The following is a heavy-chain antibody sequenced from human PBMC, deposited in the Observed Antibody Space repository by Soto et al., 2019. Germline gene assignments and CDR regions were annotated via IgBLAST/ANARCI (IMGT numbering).Heavy chain of an antibody. CDR3: ARDSALTVVPAAIVLDY. D-gene: IGHD2-2*01. J-gene: IGHJ4*02. CDR2: INPNSGGT. V-gene: IGHV1-2*04. CDR1: GYTFTGYY. Sequence: ASVKVSCKASGYTFTGYYMHWVRQAPGQGLEWMGWINPNSGGTNYAQKFQGWVTMTRDTSISTAYMELSRLRSDDTAVYYCARDSALTVVPAAIVLDYWGQGNLVTVSS.